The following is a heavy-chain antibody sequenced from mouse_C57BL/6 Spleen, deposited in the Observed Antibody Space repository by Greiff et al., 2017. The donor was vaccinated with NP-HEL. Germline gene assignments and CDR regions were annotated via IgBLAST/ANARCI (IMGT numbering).Heavy chain of an antibody. V-gene: IGHV3-1*01. CDR3: ARGDGYDSFAY. J-gene: IGHJ3*01. CDR1: GYSITSGYD. D-gene: IGHD2-2*01. Sequence: VQLKQSGPGMVKPSQSLSLTCTVTGYSITSGYDWHWIRHFPGNKLEWMGYISYSGSTNYNPSLKSRISITHDTSKNHFFLKLNSVTTEDTATYYCARGDGYDSFAYWGQGTLVTVSA. CDR2: ISYSGST.